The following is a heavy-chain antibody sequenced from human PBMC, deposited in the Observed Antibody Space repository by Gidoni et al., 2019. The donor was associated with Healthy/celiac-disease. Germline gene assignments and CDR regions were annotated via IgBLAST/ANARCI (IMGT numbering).Heavy chain of an antibody. Sequence: QVQLVESGGGVVQPGRSLRLSCAASGFTFSSYAMHWVRQAPGKGLEWVAVISYDGSNKYYADSVKGRFTISRDNSKNTLYLQMNSLRAEDTAVYYCASGRSSSGWYRGVYFDYWGQGTLVTVSS. V-gene: IGHV3-30*01. J-gene: IGHJ4*02. CDR1: GFTFSSYA. CDR2: ISYDGSNK. CDR3: ASGRSSSGWYRGVYFDY. D-gene: IGHD6-19*01.